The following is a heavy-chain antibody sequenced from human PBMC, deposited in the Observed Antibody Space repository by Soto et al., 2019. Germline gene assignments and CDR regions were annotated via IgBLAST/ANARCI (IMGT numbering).Heavy chain of an antibody. V-gene: IGHV4-39*01. CDR1: GGSISSSSYY. J-gene: IGHJ3*02. CDR2: IYYSGST. D-gene: IGHD1-26*01. Sequence: SETLSLTCTASGGSISSSSYYWGWIRQPPGKGLEWIGSIYYSGSTYYNPSLKSRVTISVDTSKNQFSLKLSSVTAADTAVYYCASQPQRRYSGSYFQVDDAFDIWGQGTMVTVSS. CDR3: ASQPQRRYSGSYFQVDDAFDI.